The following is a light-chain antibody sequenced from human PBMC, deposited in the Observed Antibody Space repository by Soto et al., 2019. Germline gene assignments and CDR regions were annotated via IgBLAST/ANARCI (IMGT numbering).Light chain of an antibody. CDR1: QSISNW. CDR2: DAS. V-gene: IGKV1-5*01. CDR3: QQHNNWPT. J-gene: IGKJ1*01. Sequence: DIQMTQSPSKLSASGRDRVTITCRASQSISNWLAWYQQKQGKAPKLLIYDASSLESGVPSRFSDSGSGTEFTLTITSLQPDDFAVYYCQQHNNWPTYGQGTKVDIK.